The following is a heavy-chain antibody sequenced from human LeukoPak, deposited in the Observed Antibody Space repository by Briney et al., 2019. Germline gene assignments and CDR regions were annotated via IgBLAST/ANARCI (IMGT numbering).Heavy chain of an antibody. CDR1: GGSISSGSYY. Sequence: SETLSLTCTVSGGSISSGSYYWSWIRQPAGKGLEWIGRIYTSGITNYNPSLKSRVTISVDTSKNQFSLKLSSVTAADTAVYYCARVLGYCSSTSCYYYYYYMDVWGKGTTVTVSS. CDR3: ARVLGYCSSTSCYYYYYYMDV. V-gene: IGHV4-61*02. CDR2: IYTSGIT. J-gene: IGHJ6*03. D-gene: IGHD2-2*01.